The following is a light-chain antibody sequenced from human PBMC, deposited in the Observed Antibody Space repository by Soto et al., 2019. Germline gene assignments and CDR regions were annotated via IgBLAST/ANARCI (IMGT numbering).Light chain of an antibody. CDR2: EVS. J-gene: IGLJ1*01. Sequence: QSALTQPASVSGSPGQSITLSCTGTRSDVGSYNLVSWYQQHPGKAPKLMIYEVSKRPSGVSNRFSGSKSGNTASLTISGLQAEDEADYYCCSYAGSSPVFGTGTKLTVL. V-gene: IGLV2-23*02. CDR1: RSDVGSYNL. CDR3: CSYAGSSPV.